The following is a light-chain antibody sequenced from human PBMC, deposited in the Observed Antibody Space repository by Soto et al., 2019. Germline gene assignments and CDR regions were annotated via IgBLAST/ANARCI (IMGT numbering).Light chain of an antibody. CDR2: WAS. V-gene: IGKV4-1*01. Sequence: DIVMTQSPDSLAVSLGERATINCKSSQSVLSSSNNQNFLAWYQQKPGQSPKLLIYWASTRESGVPDRFSGSGSGTDFTLTISSLQAEDVAVYYCHQYYRMPYTFGQGTKLEIK. CDR1: QSVLSSSNNQNF. CDR3: HQYYRMPYT. J-gene: IGKJ2*01.